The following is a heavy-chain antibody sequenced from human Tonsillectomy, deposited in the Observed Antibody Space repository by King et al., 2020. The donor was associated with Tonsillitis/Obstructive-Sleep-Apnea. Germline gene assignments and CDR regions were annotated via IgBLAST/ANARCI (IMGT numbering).Heavy chain of an antibody. CDR1: GGSISSYY. D-gene: IGHD1-26*01. J-gene: IGHJ3*02. Sequence: QLQESGPGLVKPSETLSLTCTVSGGSISSYYWSWIRQPQGKGLEWIGYIYYSGSTNYNPSLKSRVTISVDTSKNQFSLELSAVTAADTAVYYCARVGKAFDIWGQGTMVTVSS. CDR3: ARVGKAFDI. V-gene: IGHV4-59*01. CDR2: IYYSGST.